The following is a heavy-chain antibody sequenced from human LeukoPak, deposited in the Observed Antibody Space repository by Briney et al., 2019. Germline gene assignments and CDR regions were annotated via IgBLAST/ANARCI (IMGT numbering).Heavy chain of an antibody. Sequence: PGGSLRLSCAASGFTFSSYAMSWVRQAPGKGLEWVSSIDASGGSTYYADSVKGWFTISRDNSKNTFYLLMNSLRADDTAVYYCAKGSGSGWYGWFAPWGQGTLVTVSS. CDR3: AKGSGSGWYGWFAP. V-gene: IGHV3-23*01. D-gene: IGHD6-19*01. CDR2: IDASGGST. CDR1: GFTFSSYA. J-gene: IGHJ5*02.